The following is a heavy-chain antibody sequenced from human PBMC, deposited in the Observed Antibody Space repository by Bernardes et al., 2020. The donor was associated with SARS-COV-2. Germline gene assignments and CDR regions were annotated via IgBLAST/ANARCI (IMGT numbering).Heavy chain of an antibody. CDR3: QARVGGSAY. CDR1: GFLFANYA. CDR2: SSGSGGIT. Sequence: GGSLRLSCAASGFLFANYAINWVRQAPGKGLEWVSSSSGSGGITHYADSVKGRFAVSRDNSKRKVFLEVSSLRADDTAVYYCQARVGGSAYWGQGALVSVSS. J-gene: IGHJ4*02. D-gene: IGHD3-10*01. V-gene: IGHV3-23*01.